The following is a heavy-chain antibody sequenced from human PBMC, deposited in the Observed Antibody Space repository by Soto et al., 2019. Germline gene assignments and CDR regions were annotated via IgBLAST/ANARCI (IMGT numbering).Heavy chain of an antibody. D-gene: IGHD3-10*01. V-gene: IGHV3-23*01. J-gene: IGHJ5*02. CDR1: GSTFSSYA. Sequence: PVGSLRLSCAASGSTFSSYAMSWVRQAPGKGLEWVSAISGSGGSTYYADSVKGRFTISRDNSKDTLYLQMNSLRAEDTAVYYCAKAPPRYYYGSGSYDWFDPWGQGTLVTVSS. CDR3: AKAPPRYYYGSGSYDWFDP. CDR2: ISGSGGST.